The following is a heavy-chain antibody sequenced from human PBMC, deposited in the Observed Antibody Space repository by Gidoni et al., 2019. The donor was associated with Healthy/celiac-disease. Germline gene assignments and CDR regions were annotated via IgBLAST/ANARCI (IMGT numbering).Heavy chain of an antibody. CDR2: IIPIFGTA. V-gene: IGHV1-69*01. D-gene: IGHD1-7*01. CDR3: ASPQGNWNYRNYGMDV. Sequence: QVQLVQSGAEVKKPGSSVKVSCTASGGTFSRYAISWVRQAPGQGLEWMGGIIPIFGTANYAQKVQGRVTITADESTSTAYMELSSLRSEDTAVYYCASPQGNWNYRNYGMDVWGQGTTVTVSS. J-gene: IGHJ6*02. CDR1: GGTFSRYA.